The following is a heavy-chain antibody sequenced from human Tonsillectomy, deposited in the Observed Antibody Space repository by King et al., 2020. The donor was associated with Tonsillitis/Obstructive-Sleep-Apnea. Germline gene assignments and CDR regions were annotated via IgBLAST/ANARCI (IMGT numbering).Heavy chain of an antibody. CDR3: AKDLAFLEWLLNGGFDY. CDR1: GFAFSSYA. V-gene: IGHV3-23*01. CDR2: ISGSGGST. Sequence: DVQLLESGGGLVQPGGSLTLSCVASGFAFSSYAMNWVRQAPAKGLEWVSAISGSGGSTYYADSVKGRFTISRDNSKSKVYLQMNSLRAEDTAIYYCAKDLAFLEWLLNGGFDYWGQGTLVTVSS. D-gene: IGHD3-3*02. J-gene: IGHJ4*02.